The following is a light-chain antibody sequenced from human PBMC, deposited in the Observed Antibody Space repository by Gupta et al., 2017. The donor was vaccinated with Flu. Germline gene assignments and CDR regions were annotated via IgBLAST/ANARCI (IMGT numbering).Light chain of an antibody. CDR2: DDS. CDR3: QVWDSSSMV. Sequence: SYVLTQPPSVSVAPGQTARITCGGNNIGSKSVHWYQQKPGRAPVLVVYDDSDRPSGIPERFSGSNSGNTATLTISRVEAGDEADYYCQVWDSSSMVFGGGTKLTVL. V-gene: IGLV3-21*02. CDR1: NIGSKS. J-gene: IGLJ2*01.